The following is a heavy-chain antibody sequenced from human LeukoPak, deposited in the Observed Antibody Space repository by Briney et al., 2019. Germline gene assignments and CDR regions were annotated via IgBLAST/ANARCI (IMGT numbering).Heavy chain of an antibody. CDR1: GGSVSSGSYY. V-gene: IGHV4-61*01. J-gene: IGHJ4*02. Sequence: SETLSLTCTVSGGSVSSGSYYWSWIRQPPGKGLEWIGYIYYSGSTNYNPSLKSRVTISVDTSKNQFSLKLSSVTAADTAVYYCARVGAGTFDYWGQGTLVTVSP. D-gene: IGHD4/OR15-4a*01. CDR2: IYYSGST. CDR3: ARVGAGTFDY.